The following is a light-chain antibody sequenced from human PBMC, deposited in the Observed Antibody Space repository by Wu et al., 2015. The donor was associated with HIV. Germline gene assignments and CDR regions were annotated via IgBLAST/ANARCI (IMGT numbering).Light chain of an antibody. CDR2: SAS. V-gene: IGKV3-20*01. Sequence: EIVMTQSPATLSVSPGERATLSCRASQCVSSNLAWYQQKPGQAPRLLIYSASSRATGVPDRFSGSGSGTDFTLTISRLEPEDFAVYYCQQYGSSPLFTFGPGTKVDIK. J-gene: IGKJ3*01. CDR3: QQYGSSPLFT. CDR1: QCVSSN.